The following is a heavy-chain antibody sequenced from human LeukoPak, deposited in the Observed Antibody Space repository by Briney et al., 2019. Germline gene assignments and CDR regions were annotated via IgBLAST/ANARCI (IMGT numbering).Heavy chain of an antibody. CDR2: ISGSGGST. J-gene: IGHJ6*02. V-gene: IGHV3-23*01. Sequence: PGGSLRLSCAASGFTFSSYAMSWVRQAPGKGLEWVSAISGSGGSTYYADSVKGRFTISRDNSKNTLYLQMNSLRAEDTAIYYCAKLEQQQWLADVYYYYYGMDVWGQGTTVTVSS. CDR1: GFTFSSYA. CDR3: AKLEQQQWLADVYYYYYGMDV. D-gene: IGHD6-19*01.